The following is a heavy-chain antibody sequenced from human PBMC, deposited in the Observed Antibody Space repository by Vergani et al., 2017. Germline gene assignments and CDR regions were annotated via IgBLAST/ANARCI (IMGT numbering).Heavy chain of an antibody. CDR3: ARDPGYSSSLYYFDY. V-gene: IGHV3-33*08. J-gene: IGHJ4*02. CDR1: GFTSSYYG. D-gene: IGHD6-13*01. Sequence: QVHLVESGGGVVQPGRSLRLSCVVSGFTSSYYGMHWVRQAPGKGLEWVAVVWDDGSNKYYADSVKGRFTISRDNSKNTLYLQMNSRRAEDTAVYYCARDPGYSSSLYYFDYWGQGTLVTVSS. CDR2: VWDDGSNK.